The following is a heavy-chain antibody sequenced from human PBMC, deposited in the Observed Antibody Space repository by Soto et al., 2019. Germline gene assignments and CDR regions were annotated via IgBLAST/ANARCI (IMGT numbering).Heavy chain of an antibody. V-gene: IGHV3-33*01. CDR2: ILNDGSNR. Sequence: QVQLVESGGGVVQPGRSLRLSCAASGFTFSNYGMHWVRQAPGKGLECVAVILNDGSNRYHAESVKYRFTISRDNSKSFLYLKKNSLTAEDTAVYYWARDGAYSGKVTDVWSQGTTVTVS. D-gene: IGHD3-10*01. CDR1: GFTFSNYG. J-gene: IGHJ6*02. CDR3: ARDGAYSGKVTDV.